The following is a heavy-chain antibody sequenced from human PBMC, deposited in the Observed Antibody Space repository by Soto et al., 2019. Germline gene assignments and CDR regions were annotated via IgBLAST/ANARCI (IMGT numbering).Heavy chain of an antibody. Sequence: TSETLSLTCAVYGGSFRGYYWSWIRQPPGKGLEWIGEINHRGSSYYNPSLESRISMAVDTSKNQFSLKLRSVTAADTAVYFCVRGQPHRITIFEVVIRSYDYGMDVWGQGTTVTVSS. CDR2: INHRGSS. D-gene: IGHD3-3*02. V-gene: IGHV4-34*01. J-gene: IGHJ6*02. CDR1: GGSFRGYY. CDR3: VRGQPHRITIFEVVIRSYDYGMDV.